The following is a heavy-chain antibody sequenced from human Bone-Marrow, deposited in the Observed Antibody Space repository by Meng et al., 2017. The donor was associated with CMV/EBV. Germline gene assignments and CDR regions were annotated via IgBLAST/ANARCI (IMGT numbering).Heavy chain of an antibody. D-gene: IGHD2-2*01. CDR1: RFTFSNFA. Sequence: GESLKISCTATRFTFSNFAMHWVRQAAGKGLEWVAIISYAGSNKYYADSVKGRFTISRDNFKNTLYLQMNSQRAVDTAIYYGARVVVPDAMGYLYYGMDVWGQGTTVTVSS. CDR3: ARVVVPDAMGYLYYGMDV. CDR2: ISYAGSNK. V-gene: IGHV3-30-3*01. J-gene: IGHJ6*02.